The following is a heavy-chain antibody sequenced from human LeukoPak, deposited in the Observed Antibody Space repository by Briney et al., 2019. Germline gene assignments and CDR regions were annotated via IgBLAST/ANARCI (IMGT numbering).Heavy chain of an antibody. Sequence: GRSLRLSCAASGFTFSSYGMHRVRQAPGKGLEWVAVISYDGSNKYYADSVKRRFAISRDNSKNTLYLQMNSLRAEDTAVYYCAKEEYSIWGQGTLVTVSS. J-gene: IGHJ4*02. V-gene: IGHV3-30*18. D-gene: IGHD6-6*01. CDR2: ISYDGSNK. CDR1: GFTFSSYG. CDR3: AKEEYSI.